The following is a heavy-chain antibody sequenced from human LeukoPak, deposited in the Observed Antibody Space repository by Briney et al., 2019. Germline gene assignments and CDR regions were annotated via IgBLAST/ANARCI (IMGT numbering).Heavy chain of an antibody. Sequence: GGSLRLSCAASGFTFSDYYMSWIRQAPGKGLEWVSYISSSGSTMYYADSVKGRITISRDNAKNSLYLQMNSLRAEDTAVYYCARAGGSGSYYNTPWGQGTLVTVSS. J-gene: IGHJ5*02. V-gene: IGHV3-11*04. CDR2: ISSSGSTM. CDR3: ARAGGSGSYYNTP. CDR1: GFTFSDYY. D-gene: IGHD3-10*01.